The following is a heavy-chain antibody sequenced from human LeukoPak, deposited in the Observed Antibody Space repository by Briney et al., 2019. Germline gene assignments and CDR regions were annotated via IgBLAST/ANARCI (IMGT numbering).Heavy chain of an antibody. V-gene: IGHV4-61*01. CDR1: GASFSSASY. CDR3: ARSRAFNSGAFDP. CDR2: IYNGVNT. D-gene: IGHD1-26*01. Sequence: SETLSLTCTVSGASFSSASYWTWIRQPPGKGVEWIAHIYNGVNTNYNPSLRSRVTISVDTSKNQFSLRLNSVTAADTAVYYCARSRAFNSGAFDPWGQGSLVTVSS. J-gene: IGHJ5*02.